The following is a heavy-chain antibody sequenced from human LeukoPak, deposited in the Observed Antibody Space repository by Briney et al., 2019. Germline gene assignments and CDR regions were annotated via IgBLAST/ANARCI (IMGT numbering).Heavy chain of an antibody. D-gene: IGHD2-2*02. V-gene: IGHV4-31*03. CDR3: ARTPTYCSSTSCYTEGYFDY. CDR1: GGSISSGGYY. CDR2: IYYSGST. Sequence: PSETLSLTCTVSGGSISSGGYYWSWIRQHPGKGLEWIGYIYYSGSTYYNPSLKSRVTISVDTSKNQFSLKLSSVTAADTAVYYCARTPTYCSSTSCYTEGYFDYWAREPWSPSPQ. J-gene: IGHJ4*02.